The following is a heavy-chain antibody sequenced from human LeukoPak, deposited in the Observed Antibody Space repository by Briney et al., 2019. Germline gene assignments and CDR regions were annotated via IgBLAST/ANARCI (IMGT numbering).Heavy chain of an antibody. CDR1: GFTFSSYA. J-gene: IGHJ4*02. CDR2: ISYDGSNK. CDR3: ARHKGDGQWLATFAFDY. V-gene: IGHV3-30-3*01. D-gene: IGHD6-19*01. Sequence: GGSLRLSCAASGFTFSSYAMHWVRQAPGKGLEWVAVISYDGSNKYYADSVKGRFTISRDNSKNTLYLQMNSLRAEDTAVYYCARHKGDGQWLATFAFDYWGQGTLVTVSS.